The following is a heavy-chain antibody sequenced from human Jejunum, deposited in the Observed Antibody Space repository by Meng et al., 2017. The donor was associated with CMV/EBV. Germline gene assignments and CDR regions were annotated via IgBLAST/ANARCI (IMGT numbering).Heavy chain of an antibody. CDR2: INSDGSTT. CDR3: AGDLRGLGGNYSSWYFDL. V-gene: IGHV3-74*01. Sequence: TNSWMHWVRQAPGKGLVWVSRINSDGSTTRHADFVKGRFTISRDNAKNTVYLQMNSLSAEDTAVYYCAGDLRGLGGNYSSWYFDLWGRGTLVTVSS. CDR1: TNSW. D-gene: IGHD3/OR15-3a*01. J-gene: IGHJ2*01.